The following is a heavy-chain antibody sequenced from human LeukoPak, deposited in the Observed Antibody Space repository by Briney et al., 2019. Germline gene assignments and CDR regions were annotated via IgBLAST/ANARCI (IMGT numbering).Heavy chain of an antibody. V-gene: IGHV3-53*01. J-gene: IGHJ4*02. CDR3: SRSSLQWLVIFDV. Sequence: PGGSLRLSCAASGFTVSSNYMSWVRQAPGKGLEWISVIYSDGSTYYADSVKGRFTISGDSSKNTLYLQMNSLRAEDTAVYYCSRSSLQWLVIFDVWGQGTLVTVSS. CDR1: GFTVSSNY. D-gene: IGHD6-19*01. CDR2: IYSDGST.